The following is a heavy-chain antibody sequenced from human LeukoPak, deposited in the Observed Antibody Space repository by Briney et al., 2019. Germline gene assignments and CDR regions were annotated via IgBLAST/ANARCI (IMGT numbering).Heavy chain of an antibody. V-gene: IGHV4-34*01. CDR3: ARDPGGWEMATTFDY. CDR1: GGSFSGYY. D-gene: IGHD5-24*01. CDR2: INHSGST. J-gene: IGHJ4*02. Sequence: KTSETLSLTCAVYGGSFSGYYWSWIRQPPGKGLEWIGEINHSGSTNYNPSLKSRVTISVDTSKNQFSLKLSSVTAADTAVYYCARDPGGWEMATTFDYWGQGTLVTVSS.